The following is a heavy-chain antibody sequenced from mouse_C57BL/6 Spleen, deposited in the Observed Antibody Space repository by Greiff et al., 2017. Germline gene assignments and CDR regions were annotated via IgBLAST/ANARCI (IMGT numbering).Heavy chain of an antibody. CDR3: ARHGEAIYYGYGGGFDY. Sequence: QVQLQQSGAELVKPGASVKLSCKASGYTFTEYTIHWVKQRSGQGIEWIGWFYPGSGSIKYNEKFKDKATLTADKSSSTVYMELSRLTSEDSAVYFCARHGEAIYYGYGGGFDYWGQGTTLTVSS. CDR1: GYTFTEYT. V-gene: IGHV1-62-2*01. D-gene: IGHD2-2*01. CDR2: FYPGSGSI. J-gene: IGHJ2*01.